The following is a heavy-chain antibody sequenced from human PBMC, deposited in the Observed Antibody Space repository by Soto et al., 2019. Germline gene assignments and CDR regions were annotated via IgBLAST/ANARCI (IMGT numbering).Heavy chain of an antibody. CDR1: GFTFSSYE. D-gene: IGHD6-13*01. CDR3: GRDQVIGYSRSWYPLGSYYDGMDV. V-gene: IGHV3-48*03. CDR2: ISSSGSTI. J-gene: IGHJ6*02. Sequence: HPGGSLRLSCAASGFTFSSYEMNWVRQAPGKGLEWVSYISSSGSTIYYADSVKGRFTISRDNAKNSLYLQMNSLRAEDTAVYYCGRDQVIGYSRSWYPLGSYYDGMDVWGQGTTVTVS.